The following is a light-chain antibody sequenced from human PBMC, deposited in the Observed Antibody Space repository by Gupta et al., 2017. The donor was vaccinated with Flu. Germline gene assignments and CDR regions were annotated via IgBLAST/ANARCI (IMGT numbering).Light chain of an antibody. J-gene: IGKJ4*01. CDR1: QDISSW. Sequence: DIQMTQSPSSVSASVGDRVTITCRASQDISSWLAWYQQRPGKVPKLLIYAASSLQSGVPSRFSGSGSGTDFTLTISSLQPEDFATYYCQQANSFPLTFGGGTMVEIQ. CDR3: QQANSFPLT. V-gene: IGKV1-12*01. CDR2: AAS.